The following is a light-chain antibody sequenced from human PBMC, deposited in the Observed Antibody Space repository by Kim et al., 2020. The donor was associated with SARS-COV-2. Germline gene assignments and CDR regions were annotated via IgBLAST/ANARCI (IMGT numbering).Light chain of an antibody. CDR3: QQYSSSQWT. V-gene: IGKV3-20*01. Sequence: SPGGRATPSCRTTRSSISSNLAWYQQKPGQAPRLLIYGASSRATGIPDRFSGSGSGTEFTLTISRLQPEDFAVYYCQQYSSSQWTFGQGTKVDIK. CDR1: RSSISSN. J-gene: IGKJ1*01. CDR2: GAS.